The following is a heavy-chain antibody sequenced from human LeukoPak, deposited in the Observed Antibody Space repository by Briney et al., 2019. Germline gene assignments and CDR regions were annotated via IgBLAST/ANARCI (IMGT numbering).Heavy chain of an antibody. V-gene: IGHV3-21*01. J-gene: IGHJ4*02. CDR3: ARVEPNGDSDY. CDR1: GFTFSSYS. CDR2: ITNTRNYI. D-gene: IGHD4-17*01. Sequence: GGSLRLFCAASGFTFSSYSMNWVRQAPGKGLEWVSSITNTRNYINYADSVKCRFTISRDNAKNSLYLQMNSLRAEDTAVYYCARVEPNGDSDYWGQGTLVTVSS.